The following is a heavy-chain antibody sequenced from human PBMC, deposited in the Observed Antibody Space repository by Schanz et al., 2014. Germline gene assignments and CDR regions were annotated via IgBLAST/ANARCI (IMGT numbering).Heavy chain of an antibody. Sequence: QVQLVQSGPEVEKPGASVKVSCKTSGYTFTEYTMYWLRQAPGQRLEWMGWINPNTGGTNYAQKFQGWVTVTRDTSNSTVYMELSRVTYEDTAVYYCARTIAYGGSSGYFDYWGQGTLVTVSS. J-gene: IGHJ4*02. D-gene: IGHD4-17*01. CDR2: INPNTGGT. CDR1: GYTFTEYT. V-gene: IGHV1-2*04. CDR3: ARTIAYGGSSGYFDY.